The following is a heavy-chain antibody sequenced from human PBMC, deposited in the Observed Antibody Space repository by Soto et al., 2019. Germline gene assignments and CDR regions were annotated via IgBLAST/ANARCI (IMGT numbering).Heavy chain of an antibody. Sequence: GASVKVSCKASGYTFTSYDINWVRQAAGQGLEWMGWMNPNSGNTGYAQKFQGRVTMTRNTSISTAYMELSSLRSEDTAVYYCAKELFTFGGFTKEEDWFAPWGQGTLVTVSS. CDR3: AKELFTFGGFTKEEDWFAP. J-gene: IGHJ5*02. V-gene: IGHV1-8*01. D-gene: IGHD3-16*01. CDR1: GYTFTSYD. CDR2: MNPNSGNT.